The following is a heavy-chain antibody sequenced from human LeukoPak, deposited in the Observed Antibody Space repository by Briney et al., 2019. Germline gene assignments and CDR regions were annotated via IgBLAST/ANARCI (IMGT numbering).Heavy chain of an antibody. CDR3: AKVHYEGVSMARGVPAPFDY. Sequence: QPGGSLRLSCAASGFTFSSYDMHWVRQAPGKGLEWVAFIRFDGSDKYYADSVKGRFTISRDSSKNTLYLQMNTLRAEDTAVYHCAKVHYEGVSMARGVPAPFDYWGQGTLVTVSS. D-gene: IGHD3-10*01. CDR2: IRFDGSDK. V-gene: IGHV3-30*02. CDR1: GFTFSSYD. J-gene: IGHJ4*02.